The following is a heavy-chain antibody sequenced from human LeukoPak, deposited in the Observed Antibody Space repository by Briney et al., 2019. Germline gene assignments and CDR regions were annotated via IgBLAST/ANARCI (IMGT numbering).Heavy chain of an antibody. V-gene: IGHV1-8*01. D-gene: IGHD4-11*01. J-gene: IGHJ5*02. CDR3: ARAPRRGTVTPSS. CDR2: MNPNSGNT. Sequence: ASVKVSCKASGYTFTSYDINWVRQATGQGLEWMGWMNPNSGNTGYAQKFQGRVTMTRNTSISTAYMELSSLRSEDTAVYSCARAPRRGTVTPSSWGQGTLVTVSS. CDR1: GYTFTSYD.